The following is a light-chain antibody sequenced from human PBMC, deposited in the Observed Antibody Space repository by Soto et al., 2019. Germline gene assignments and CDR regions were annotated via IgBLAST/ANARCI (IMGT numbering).Light chain of an antibody. V-gene: IGKV3-11*01. CDR3: QQRRNWPLT. Sequence: EIVLTQSPATLSLSPGERAALSCRASQSVSSHLAWYQQKPGQAPRLLIYDASSRATGIPARFSGSGSGTDFTLIISSLEPEDLAVYYCQQRRNWPLTFGGGTKVEIK. CDR2: DAS. J-gene: IGKJ4*01. CDR1: QSVSSH.